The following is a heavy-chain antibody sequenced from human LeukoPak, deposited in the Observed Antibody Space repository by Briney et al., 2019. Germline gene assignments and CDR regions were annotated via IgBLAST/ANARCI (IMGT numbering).Heavy chain of an antibody. CDR1: GGSISSYY. CDR3: ARYGSAYCSGGSCYGGGDAFDI. J-gene: IGHJ3*02. Sequence: PSETLSLTCTVSGGSISSYYWSWVRQPPGKGLEWIGYIYYSGSTYYNPSLKSRVTISVDRSKNQFSLKLSYVTAADTAVYYCARYGSAYCSGGSCYGGGDAFDIWGQGTMVTVSS. D-gene: IGHD2-15*01. CDR2: IYYSGST. V-gene: IGHV4-59*12.